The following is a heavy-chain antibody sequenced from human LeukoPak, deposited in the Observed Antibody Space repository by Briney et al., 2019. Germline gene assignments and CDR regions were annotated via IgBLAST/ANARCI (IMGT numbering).Heavy chain of an antibody. CDR2: IYYSGST. CDR1: GGSISSYY. J-gene: IGHJ4*02. Sequence: PSETLSLTCTVSGGSISSYYWSWIRQPPGKGLEWIGYIYYSGSTNYNPSLKSRVTISVDTSKNQFSLKLSSVTAADTAVYYCARTPSGIYFDWGQGTLVTVSS. CDR3: ARTPSGIYFD. V-gene: IGHV4-59*01. D-gene: IGHD1-26*01.